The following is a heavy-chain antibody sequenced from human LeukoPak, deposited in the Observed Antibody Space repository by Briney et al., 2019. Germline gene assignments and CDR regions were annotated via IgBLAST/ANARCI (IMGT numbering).Heavy chain of an antibody. V-gene: IGHV3-9*01. Sequence: GGSLRLSCAASGFTYDDYAMRWVRHAPGKGLEWVSGINWNSDSIGYADSVKGRFTISRDNAKNSLYLQMNSLIAEDTAFYYCAKDNCDFGYGIGAFDIWGQGTMVTVSS. D-gene: IGHD3-16*01. J-gene: IGHJ3*02. CDR1: GFTYDDYA. CDR3: AKDNCDFGYGIGAFDI. CDR2: INWNSDSI.